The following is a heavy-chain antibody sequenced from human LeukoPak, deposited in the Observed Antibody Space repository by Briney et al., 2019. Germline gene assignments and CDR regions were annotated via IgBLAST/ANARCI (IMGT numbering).Heavy chain of an antibody. CDR2: INPSGGST. D-gene: IGHD2-15*01. CDR3: ARDGGYCSGGSSQENWVYP. CDR1: GYTFTSYY. V-gene: IGHV1-46*01. Sequence: ASVKVSCKASGYTFTSYYMHWVEQAPGQGLEWMGIINPSGGSTSYAQKFQGRVTMTRDTSTSTVYMELSSLRSEDTAVYYCARDGGYCSGGSSQENWVYPWGQGTLVTVSS. J-gene: IGHJ5*02.